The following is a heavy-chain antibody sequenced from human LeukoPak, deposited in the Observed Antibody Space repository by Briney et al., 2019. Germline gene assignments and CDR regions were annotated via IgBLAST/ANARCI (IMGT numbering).Heavy chain of an antibody. J-gene: IGHJ4*02. CDR1: GFTFSNSW. V-gene: IGHV3-74*03. Sequence: GSLRLSCVASGFTFSNSWMHWVRQAPGKGLVWVARINSDGSNTAYADSVKGRFTISRDNAKNTLYLQMNSLRAEDAAVYSCARGGITIFGVALFDYWGQGTLVTVSS. CDR3: ARGGITIFGVALFDY. D-gene: IGHD3-3*01. CDR2: INSDGSNT.